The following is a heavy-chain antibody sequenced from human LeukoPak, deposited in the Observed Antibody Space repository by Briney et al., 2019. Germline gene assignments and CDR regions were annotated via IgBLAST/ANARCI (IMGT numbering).Heavy chain of an antibody. V-gene: IGHV4-59*12. Sequence: PSETLSLTCTVSDDSITIYYWTWIRQPPGKGLEWIGYIDHTGSTNYNPSLNSRVTISRDTSKNHFSLELSSVTAADTAVYYCRVTISSYYYYYMDVWGKGTTVTISS. CDR2: IDHTGST. CDR1: DDSITIYY. D-gene: IGHD2-21*02. CDR3: RVTISSYYYYYMDV. J-gene: IGHJ6*03.